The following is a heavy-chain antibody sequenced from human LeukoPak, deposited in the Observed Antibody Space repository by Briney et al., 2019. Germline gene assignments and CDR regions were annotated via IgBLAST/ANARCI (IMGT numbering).Heavy chain of an antibody. CDR2: INHSGST. CDR1: GGTFTGYY. Sequence: SETLSLTCVVYGGTFTGYYWNWVRQSPGEGLEWIGEINHSGSTTYNPAFKSRVTISVDTSKRQFSLKLNSLTAADTALYFCARSLLWPTGAFDIWDEGTMVTVSS. J-gene: IGHJ3*02. V-gene: IGHV4-34*01. CDR3: ARSLLWPTGAFDI. D-gene: IGHD2/OR15-2a*01.